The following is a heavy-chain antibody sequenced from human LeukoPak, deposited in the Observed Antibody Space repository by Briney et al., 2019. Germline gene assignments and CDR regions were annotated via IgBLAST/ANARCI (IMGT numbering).Heavy chain of an antibody. CDR1: GFTFSSYA. Sequence: GGSLRLSCAASGFTFSSYAMHWVRQAPGKGLEWVAVISYDGSNKNYADSVKGRFTISRDNSKNTLYLQMNSLRAEDTAVYYCARGRIPEGYWGQGTLVTVSS. D-gene: IGHD2-15*01. V-gene: IGHV3-30-3*01. CDR3: ARGRIPEGY. J-gene: IGHJ4*02. CDR2: ISYDGSNK.